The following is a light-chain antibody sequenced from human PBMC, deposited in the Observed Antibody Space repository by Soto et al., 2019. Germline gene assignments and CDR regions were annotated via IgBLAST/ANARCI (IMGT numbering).Light chain of an antibody. Sequence: SYELTQPPSVSVSPGQTASITCSGDKLGDKYACWYQQKPGQSPVLVIYQDSKRPSGIPERFSGSKSGNTATLTIRGTQAIGEGDFFCQAWDSSTPVVFGGGTKLTVL. CDR1: KLGDKY. J-gene: IGLJ2*01. V-gene: IGLV3-1*01. CDR3: QAWDSSTPVV. CDR2: QDS.